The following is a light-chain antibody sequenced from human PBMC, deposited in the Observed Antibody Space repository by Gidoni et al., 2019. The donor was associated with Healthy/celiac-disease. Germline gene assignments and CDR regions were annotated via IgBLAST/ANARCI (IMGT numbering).Light chain of an antibody. Sequence: DIQMTQSPSSLSASVGDRVTITCRASQSISSYLNWYQQKPGKAPKLLIYAASSLQSGVPSRFSCSGSGTDFTLTISSLQPEDFATYYCQQSYSTPRITFGPXTKVDIK. J-gene: IGKJ3*01. V-gene: IGKV1-39*01. CDR1: QSISSY. CDR3: QQSYSTPRIT. CDR2: AAS.